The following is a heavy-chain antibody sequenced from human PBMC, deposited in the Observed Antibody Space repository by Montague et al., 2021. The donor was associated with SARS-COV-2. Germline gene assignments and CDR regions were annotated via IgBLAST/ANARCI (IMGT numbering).Heavy chain of an antibody. Sequence: LSLTCTVSGGSISSGGYYWSWIRQHPGKGLEWIGYIYYSGSTYYNPSLKSRVTISVDTSKNQFSLKLSSVTAADTAVYYCARDTGISGAFDIWGQGTMVTVSS. J-gene: IGHJ3*02. CDR1: GGSISSGGYY. V-gene: IGHV4-31*03. D-gene: IGHD2-15*01. CDR2: IYYSGST. CDR3: ARDTGISGAFDI.